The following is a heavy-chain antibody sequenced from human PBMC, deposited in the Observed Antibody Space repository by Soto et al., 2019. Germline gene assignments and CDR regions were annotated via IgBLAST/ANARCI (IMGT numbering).Heavy chain of an antibody. V-gene: IGHV5-51*01. Sequence: GESLKISCMGSGYKVSTWHNFTSYWIAWVRQMPGEGLEWMGIIYPGDSDTRYSPSFQGQVTISADKSIQTAYLQWGSLKASDSALYYCANVRGFGGQGTLVTVSS. CDR3: ANVRGF. CDR2: IYPGDSDT. D-gene: IGHD3-10*01. J-gene: IGHJ4*02. CDR1: GYKVSTWHNFTSYW.